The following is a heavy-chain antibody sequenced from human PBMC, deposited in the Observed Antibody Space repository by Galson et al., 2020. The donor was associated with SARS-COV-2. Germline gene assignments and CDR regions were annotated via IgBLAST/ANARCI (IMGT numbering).Heavy chain of an antibody. CDR1: GFTFSSYS. J-gene: IGHJ6*02. CDR3: ARDLLDFIAVAANYYYGMDV. V-gene: IGHV3-21*01. CDR2: ISSSSSYI. D-gene: IGHD6-19*01. Sequence: GESLKISCAASGFTFSSYSMNWVRQAPGKGLEWVSSISSSSSYIYYADSVKGRFTISRDNAKNSLYLQMNSLRAEDTAVYYCARDLLDFIAVAANYYYGMDVWGQGTTVTVSS.